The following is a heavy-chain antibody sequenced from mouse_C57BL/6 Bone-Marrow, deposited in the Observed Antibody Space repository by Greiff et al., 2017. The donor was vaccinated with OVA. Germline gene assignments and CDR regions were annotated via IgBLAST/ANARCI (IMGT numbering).Heavy chain of an antibody. D-gene: IGHD1-1*01. J-gene: IGHJ3*01. CDR2: ISSGGSYT. Sequence: EVQGVESGGDLVKPGGSLKLSCAASGFTFSSYGMSWVRQTPDKRLEWVATISSGGSYTYYPDSVKGRFTISRDNAKNTLYLQMSSLKSEDTAMYYCARRDRDYYGSSPFAYWGQGTLVTVSA. V-gene: IGHV5-6*01. CDR3: ARRDRDYYGSSPFAY. CDR1: GFTFSSYG.